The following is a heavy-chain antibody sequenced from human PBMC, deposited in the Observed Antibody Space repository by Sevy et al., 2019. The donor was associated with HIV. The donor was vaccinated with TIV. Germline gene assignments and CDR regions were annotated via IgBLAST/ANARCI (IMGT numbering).Heavy chain of an antibody. D-gene: IGHD5-12*01. J-gene: IGHJ4*02. Sequence: GGSLRLSCTSSGFTFGDYAMSWFRQAPGKGLEWVAFIRRNSHEPYGGKTEYAASVKGRFTISRDDSKRIAYLQMNSLKTEDTAVYYCTRALATADTPEYYFDHWGQGILVTVSS. CDR3: TRALATADTPEYYFDH. V-gene: IGHV3-49*03. CDR2: IRRNSHEPYGGKT. CDR1: GFTFGDYA.